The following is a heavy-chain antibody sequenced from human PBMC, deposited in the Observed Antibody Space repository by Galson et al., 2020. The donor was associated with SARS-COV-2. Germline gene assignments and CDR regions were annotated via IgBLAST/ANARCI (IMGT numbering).Heavy chain of an antibody. V-gene: IGHV3-21*01. CDR3: ARRYLRGYGMDV. CDR1: GFNFSTYS. Sequence: GESLKISCAASGFNFSTYSMNWVRQAPGKGLEWVSSISSSSSYIYYADSVKGRFTISRDNAKNSLYLQMNSLRAEDTAVYYCARRYLRGYGMDVWGQGTTVTVSS. J-gene: IGHJ6*02. CDR2: ISSSSSYI. D-gene: IGHD3-9*01.